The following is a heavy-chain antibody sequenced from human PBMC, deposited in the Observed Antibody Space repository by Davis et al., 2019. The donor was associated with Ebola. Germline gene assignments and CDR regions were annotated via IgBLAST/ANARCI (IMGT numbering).Heavy chain of an antibody. J-gene: IGHJ4*02. D-gene: IGHD3-10*01. CDR2: IIPIFGTA. CDR1: GGTFSSYA. V-gene: IGHV1-69*13. Sequence: SVKVSCKASGGTFSSYAISWVRQAPGQGLEWMGGIIPIFGTANYAQKFQGRVTITADESTSTAYMELSSLRSDDTAVYYCARGSSDYYGSGSYSSPFDYWGQGTLVTVSS. CDR3: ARGSSDYYGSGSYSSPFDY.